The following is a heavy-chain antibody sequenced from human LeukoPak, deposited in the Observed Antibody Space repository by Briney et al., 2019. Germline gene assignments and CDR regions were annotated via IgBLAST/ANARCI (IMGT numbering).Heavy chain of an antibody. CDR3: ARGAYCSGGSCLQPKRYDY. V-gene: IGHV1-2*06. Sequence: ASVKVSCKASGYTFTGYYMHWVRQAPGQGLEWMGRINPNSGGTNYAQKFQGRVTMTRDTSISTAYMELSRLRSDDTAVFYCARGAYCSGGSCLQPKRYDYWGQGTLVTVSS. CDR1: GYTFTGYY. D-gene: IGHD2-15*01. J-gene: IGHJ4*02. CDR2: INPNSGGT.